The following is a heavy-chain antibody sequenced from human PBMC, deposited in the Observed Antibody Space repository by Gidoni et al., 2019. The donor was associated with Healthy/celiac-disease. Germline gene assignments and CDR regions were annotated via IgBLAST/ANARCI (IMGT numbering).Heavy chain of an antibody. V-gene: IGHV3-48*01. Sequence: EVQLVESGGGLVHPGRPLRHSCAAYGFSFSRYRTHWVRQAPGKGLEWVSYISISSSTIYYAHSLKGRFITASDTAKNFLYLQMYSLSADDTALYCWARARRERFRYFDWLLFDAFDIWGQGTMVTVSS. CDR3: ARARRERFRYFDWLLFDAFDI. J-gene: IGHJ3*02. CDR2: ISISSSTI. CDR1: GFSFSRYR. D-gene: IGHD3-9*01.